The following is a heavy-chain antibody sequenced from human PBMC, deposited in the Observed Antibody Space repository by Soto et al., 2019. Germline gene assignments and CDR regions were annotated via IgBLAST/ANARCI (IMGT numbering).Heavy chain of an antibody. CDR1: GGTFSSYA. CDR2: IIPILGIA. CDR3: ARDPRSSLVKAFDY. Sequence: ASVKVSCKASGGTFSSYAISWVRQAPGQGLEWMGRIIPILGIANYAQKFQGRVTITADKSTSTAYMELSSLRSEDTAVYYCARDPRSSLVKAFDYWGQGTLVTVSS. D-gene: IGHD6-13*01. V-gene: IGHV1-69*04. J-gene: IGHJ4*02.